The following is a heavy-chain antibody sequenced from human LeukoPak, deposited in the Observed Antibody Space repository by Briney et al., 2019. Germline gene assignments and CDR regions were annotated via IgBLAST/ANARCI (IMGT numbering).Heavy chain of an antibody. J-gene: IGHJ5*02. CDR3: ARGWDSSGWYGFHWFDP. Sequence: ASVKVSCKASGYTFTSYDINWVRQATGQGLEWMGWMNPNSGNTGYAQKFQGRVTMTRNTSISTAYMELSSLRSEDTAVYYCARGWDSSGWYGFHWFDPWGQGTLVTVSS. V-gene: IGHV1-8*01. D-gene: IGHD6-19*01. CDR1: GYTFTSYD. CDR2: MNPNSGNT.